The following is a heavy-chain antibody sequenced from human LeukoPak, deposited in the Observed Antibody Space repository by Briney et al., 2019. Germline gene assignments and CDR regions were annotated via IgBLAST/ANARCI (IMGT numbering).Heavy chain of an antibody. CDR2: IYYSGST. D-gene: IGHD4-17*01. J-gene: IGHJ2*01. CDR3: ARGLTTVTTSPNWYFDL. Sequence: SETLSLTCTVFGGSISSYYWSWIRQPPGKGLEWIGYIYYSGSTNYNPSPKSRVSISVDTSKNQFSLKLSSVTAADTAVYYCARGLTTVTTSPNWYFDLWGRGTLVTVSS. V-gene: IGHV4-59*01. CDR1: GGSISSYY.